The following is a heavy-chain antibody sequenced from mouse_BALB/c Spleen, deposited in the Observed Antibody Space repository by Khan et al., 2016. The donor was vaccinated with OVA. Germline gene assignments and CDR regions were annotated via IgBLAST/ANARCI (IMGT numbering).Heavy chain of an antibody. CDR1: GYSITSDYA. D-gene: IGHD1-1*01. CDR2: ISYSGRT. V-gene: IGHV3-2*02. Sequence: QLEESGPGLVKPSQSLSLTCTVTGYSITSDYAWHWIRQFPGNKLEWMGYISYSGRTSYNPSLTSRISITRANSKNQFFLPLKSVTTEDTATYYCARAVTITTIVATDFDYWGQGTSLTVSS. J-gene: IGHJ2*02. CDR3: ARAVTITTIVATDFDY.